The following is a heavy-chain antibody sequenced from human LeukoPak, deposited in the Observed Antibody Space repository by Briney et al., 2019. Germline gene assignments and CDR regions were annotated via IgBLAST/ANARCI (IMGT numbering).Heavy chain of an antibody. V-gene: IGHV1-69*04. CDR1: GGTFSSYA. J-gene: IGHJ4*02. CDR3: ARDPSYYYDSSGYYFDY. Sequence: SVKVSCKASGGTFSSYAISWVRQAPGQGLEWMGRIIPILGIANYAQKFQGRVTITADKSTSTAYMELSSLRSEDTAVYYCARDPSYYYDSSGYYFDYWGQGTLVTVSS. CDR2: IIPILGIA. D-gene: IGHD3-22*01.